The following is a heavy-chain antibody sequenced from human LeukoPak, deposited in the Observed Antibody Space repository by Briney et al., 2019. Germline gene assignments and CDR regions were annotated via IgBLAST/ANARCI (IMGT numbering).Heavy chain of an antibody. CDR2: ISGSGGST. J-gene: IGHJ4*02. D-gene: IGHD6-13*01. Sequence: PGGSLGLSCAASGFTFSSYAMSWVRQAPGKGLEWVSAISGSGGSTYYADSVKGRFTISRDNSKNTLYLQMNSLRAEDTAVYYCARELGGYSSLTLDYWGQGTLVTVSS. CDR3: ARELGGYSSLTLDY. CDR1: GFTFSSYA. V-gene: IGHV3-23*01.